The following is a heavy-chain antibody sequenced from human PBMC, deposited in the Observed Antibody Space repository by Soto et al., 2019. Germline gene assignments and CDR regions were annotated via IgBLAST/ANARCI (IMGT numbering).Heavy chain of an antibody. V-gene: IGHV1-18*01. J-gene: IGHJ4*02. CDR3: ARGRYGDY. CDR2: ISAHNGNT. Sequence: QVHLVPSGAEVKKAGASVKVSCQGSGYAFTNYGITWVRQAPGQGLEWMGWISAHNGNTNYAQKLQGRVTVTRDTSTSTAYMELRSLRYDDTAVYYCARGRYGDYWGQGALVTVSS. D-gene: IGHD1-1*01. CDR1: GYAFTNYG.